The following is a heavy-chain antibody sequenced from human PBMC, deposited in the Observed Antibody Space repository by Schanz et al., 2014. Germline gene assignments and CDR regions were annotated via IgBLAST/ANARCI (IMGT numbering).Heavy chain of an antibody. Sequence: EVQLLESGGGLVQPGGSLRLSCAASGLTFSDYYMSWIRQTPGKGLEWVSTLSGSGAGTFYADSVKGRFIVSRDNSRATLFLQMDSLRAADTAFYYCAKWEDIVPEPEPMRGWFDSWGQGILVTVSS. CDR1: GLTFSDYY. J-gene: IGHJ5*01. V-gene: IGHV3-23*01. CDR3: AKWEDIVPEPEPMRGWFDS. D-gene: IGHD2-8*01. CDR2: LSGSGAGT.